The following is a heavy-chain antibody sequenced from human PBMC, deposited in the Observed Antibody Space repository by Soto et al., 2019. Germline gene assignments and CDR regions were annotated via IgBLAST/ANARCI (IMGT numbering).Heavy chain of an antibody. V-gene: IGHV4-31*03. CDR3: ASYVWGSYRSLHY. CDR1: GGSISYGGYY. CDR2: IYYSGST. J-gene: IGHJ4*02. D-gene: IGHD3-16*02. Sequence: GPLTPSETLSLTCTVSGGSISYGGYYWSWIRHLPGKGLEWIGYIYYSGSTYYNPSLESRLTISVDTSKNQFSLKLSSVTAADTAVYYCASYVWGSYRSLHYWGQGTLVSVSS.